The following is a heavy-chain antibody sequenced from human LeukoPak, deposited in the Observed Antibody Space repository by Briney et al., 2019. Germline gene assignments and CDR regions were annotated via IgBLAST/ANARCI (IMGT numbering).Heavy chain of an antibody. Sequence: GGSLRLSCAASGFTFSTYWMSWVRQAPGKGLEWVANIKEDGSEKYYVDSVKGRFTISRDNAKNSLYLQMNSLRAEDTAVYYCARDGNWGLDAFDLWGQGTMVIVSS. D-gene: IGHD7-27*01. CDR1: GFTFSTYW. J-gene: IGHJ3*01. CDR3: ARDGNWGLDAFDL. V-gene: IGHV3-7*01. CDR2: IKEDGSEK.